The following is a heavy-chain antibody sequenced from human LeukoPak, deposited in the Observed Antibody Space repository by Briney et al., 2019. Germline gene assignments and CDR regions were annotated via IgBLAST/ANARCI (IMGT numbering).Heavy chain of an antibody. CDR2: ITTGDGNT. CDR3: AKDGGLWVSAHWGDS. J-gene: IGHJ4*02. CDR1: GFTFSSYT. Sequence: GGSLRLSCAASGFTFSSYTMSWVRQAPGKGLEWVSTITTGDGNTYYADSVKGRFTVSRDNSKNTLYLQMNSLRAEDTAVYYCAKDGGLWVSAHWGDSWGRGTLVTVSS. V-gene: IGHV3-23*01. D-gene: IGHD7-27*01.